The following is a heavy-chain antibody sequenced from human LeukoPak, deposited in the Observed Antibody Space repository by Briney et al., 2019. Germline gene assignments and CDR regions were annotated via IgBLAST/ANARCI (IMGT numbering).Heavy chain of an antibody. Sequence: SETLSLTCAVYGGSFSGYYWSWIRQPPGKGLEWIGEINHSGSTNYNPSLKSRVTISVDTSKNQFSLKLSSVTAADTAVYYCARFTLYYYGSGSLNAYYFDSWGQGTLVTVSS. CDR1: GGSFSGYY. V-gene: IGHV4-34*01. CDR3: ARFTLYYYGSGSLNAYYFDS. CDR2: INHSGST. J-gene: IGHJ4*02. D-gene: IGHD3-10*01.